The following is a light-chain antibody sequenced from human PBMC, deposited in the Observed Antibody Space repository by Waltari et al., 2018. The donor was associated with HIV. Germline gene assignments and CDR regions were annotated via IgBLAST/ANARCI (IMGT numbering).Light chain of an antibody. CDR1: QSVLYSSNNKNY. V-gene: IGKV4-1*01. CDR3: QQYYSTPRYT. CDR2: WAS. Sequence: DIVMTQSPDYLAVSLGERATINCKSSQSVLYSSNNKNYLAWYQQKPGQPPKLLIFWASTRESGVPDRFSGSGSGTDFTLTISSLQAEDVAVYFCQQYYSTPRYTFGQGTKLEIK. J-gene: IGKJ2*01.